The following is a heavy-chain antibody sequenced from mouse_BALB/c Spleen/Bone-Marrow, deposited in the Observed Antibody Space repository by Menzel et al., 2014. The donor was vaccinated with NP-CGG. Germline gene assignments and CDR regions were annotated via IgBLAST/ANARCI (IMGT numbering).Heavy chain of an antibody. V-gene: IGHV14-3*02. J-gene: IGHJ2*01. CDR2: IDPANGNT. D-gene: IGHD2-4*01. CDR1: GFNIKDTY. Sequence: VQLKESGAELVKPGASVKLSCTASGFNIKDTYMHWVKQRPEQGLEWIGRIDPANGNTKYDPKFQGKATITAGTSSNTAYLQLSSLTSEDTAVYYCALYYDYDVGYWGQGTTLTVSS. CDR3: ALYYDYDVGY.